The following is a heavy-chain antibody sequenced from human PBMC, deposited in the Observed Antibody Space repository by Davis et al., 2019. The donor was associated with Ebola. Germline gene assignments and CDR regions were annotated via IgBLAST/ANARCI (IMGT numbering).Heavy chain of an antibody. CDR2: IYYSGST. V-gene: IGHV4-39*01. CDR3: ARLGIGLQHT. J-gene: IGHJ5*02. Sequence: MPSETLSLTCTVSGGSISSSSYYWGWIRQPPGKGLEWIGSIYYSGSTYYNPSLKSRVTISVDTSKNQFSLKLSSVTAADTAVYYCARLGIGLQHTWGQGTLVTVSS. D-gene: IGHD5-24*01. CDR1: GGSISSSSYY.